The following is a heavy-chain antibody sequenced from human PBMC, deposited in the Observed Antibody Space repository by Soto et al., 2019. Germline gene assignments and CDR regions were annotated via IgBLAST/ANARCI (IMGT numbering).Heavy chain of an antibody. CDR1: GGSISSSSYY. V-gene: IGHV4-39*01. CDR3: ARLGGYGGNSGYYYYGMDV. Sequence: SETPSLTCTVSGGSISSSSYYWGWIRQPPGKGLEWIGSIYYSGSTYYNPSLKSRVTISVDTSKNQFSLKLSSVTAADTVVYYCARLGGYGGNSGYYYYGMDVWGQGTTVTVSS. J-gene: IGHJ6*02. CDR2: IYYSGST. D-gene: IGHD4-17*01.